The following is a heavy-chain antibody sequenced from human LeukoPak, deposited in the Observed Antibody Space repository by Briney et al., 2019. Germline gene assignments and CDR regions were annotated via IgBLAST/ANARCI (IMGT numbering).Heavy chain of an antibody. J-gene: IGHJ4*02. CDR1: GFTFSSYS. D-gene: IGHD1-1*01. Sequence: PGESLRLSCAASGFTFSSYSMNWVRQAPGKGLEWVSSITTTNTYIYCADSVKGRFTISRDNAKNSLYLQMNSLRAEDTAVYYCARDPLNWNDDNYWGQGTLVTVSS. CDR3: ARDPLNWNDDNY. CDR2: ITTTNTYI. V-gene: IGHV3-21*01.